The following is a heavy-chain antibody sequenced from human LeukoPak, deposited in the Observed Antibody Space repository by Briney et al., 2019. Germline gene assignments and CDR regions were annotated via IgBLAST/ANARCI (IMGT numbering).Heavy chain of an antibody. D-gene: IGHD5/OR15-5a*01. CDR3: AREGPLRLPYFDP. J-gene: IGHJ5*02. CDR1: GYTFTNYY. Sequence: ASVNVSCNASGYTFTNYYIHWVRQAPGQGLEWMGWINPNHGGTRYAQKFQDTVTMTIDTSISTVYMELSRLRSDDTAVYYCAREGPLRLPYFDPWGQGTLVTVSS. CDR2: INPNHGGT. V-gene: IGHV1-2*02.